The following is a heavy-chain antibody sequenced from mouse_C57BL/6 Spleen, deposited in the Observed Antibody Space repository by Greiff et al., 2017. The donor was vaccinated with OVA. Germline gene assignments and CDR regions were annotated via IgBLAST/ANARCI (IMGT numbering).Heavy chain of an antibody. V-gene: IGHV1-58*01. D-gene: IGHD2-3*01. CDR3: ASQLMVTSEGVDYFDY. CDR1: GYTFTSYG. CDR2: IYIGNGYT. J-gene: IGHJ2*01. Sequence: EVQLQQSGAELVRPGSSVKMSCKPSGYTFTSYGINWVKQRPGQGLEWIGYIYIGNGYTEYNEKFKGKVTLTSDTSSSTAYMQLSSLTSEDSASYFCASQLMVTSEGVDYFDYWGQGTTLTVSS.